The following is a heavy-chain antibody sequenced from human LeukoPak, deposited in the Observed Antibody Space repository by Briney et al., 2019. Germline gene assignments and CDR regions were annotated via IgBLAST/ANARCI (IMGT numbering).Heavy chain of an antibody. V-gene: IGHV4-34*01. D-gene: IGHD6-19*01. CDR3: ARGMIAVADHNWFDP. J-gene: IGHJ5*02. Sequence: SETLSLTCAVYGGSFSGYYWSWIRQPPGKGLEWIGEINHSGSTNYNPSPKSRVTISVDTSKNQFSLKLSSVTAADTAVYYCARGMIAVADHNWFDPWGQGTLVTVSS. CDR2: INHSGST. CDR1: GGSFSGYY.